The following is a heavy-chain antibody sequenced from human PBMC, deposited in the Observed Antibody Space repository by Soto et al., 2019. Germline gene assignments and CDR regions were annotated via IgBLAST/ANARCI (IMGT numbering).Heavy chain of an antibody. CDR2: INPNGGGT. V-gene: IGHV1-2*02. Sequence: ASVKVSCKTSEYTFIGYYLHWVRQVPGQGLEWMGWINPNGGGTIYAQKFQGRLTMTRDTSITTAYMELSRLRSDDTAFYYCATSSDWSPLLDYCCPRTLVTVFS. J-gene: IGHJ4*01. CDR3: ATSSDWSPLLDY. D-gene: IGHD6-19*01. CDR1: EYTFIGYY.